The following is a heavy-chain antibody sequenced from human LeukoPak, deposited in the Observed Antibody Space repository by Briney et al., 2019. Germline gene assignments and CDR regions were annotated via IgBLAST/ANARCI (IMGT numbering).Heavy chain of an antibody. V-gene: IGHV3-23*01. J-gene: IGHJ4*02. CDR2: ISGSGGST. D-gene: IGHD2-21*02. Sequence: GSLRLSCAASGFTFSSYAMSWVRQAPGKGLEWVSAISGSGGSTYYVDSVKDRFTISRDNSKNTLYLQMNSLRAEDTAVYYCAKSDCGGDCYQPLDYWGQGTLVTVSS. CDR3: AKSDCGGDCYQPLDY. CDR1: GFTFSSYA.